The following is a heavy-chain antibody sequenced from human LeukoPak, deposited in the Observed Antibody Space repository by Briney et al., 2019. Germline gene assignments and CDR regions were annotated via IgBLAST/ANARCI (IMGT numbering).Heavy chain of an antibody. V-gene: IGHV3-15*01. D-gene: IGHD3-10*01. J-gene: IGHJ4*02. CDR2: IKSKTDGGTT. CDR1: GFTFSNAW. CDR3: MVRGVIGGTEEAVGDY. Sequence: MAGGSLRLSCAASGFTFSNAWMSWVRQAPGEGLEWVGRIKSKTDGGTTDYAAPVKGRFTISRDDSKNTLYLQMNSLKTEDTAVYYCMVRGVIGGTEEAVGDYWGQGTLVTVSS.